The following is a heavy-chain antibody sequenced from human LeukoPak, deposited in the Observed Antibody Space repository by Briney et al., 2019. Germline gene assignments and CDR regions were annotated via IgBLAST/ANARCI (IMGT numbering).Heavy chain of an antibody. V-gene: IGHV3-23*01. CDR3: AKDQSYGSGTYYFNWFDP. CDR2: ISGSGGGT. Sequence: GGSLRLSCAASGFTFSSYAMSWVRQAPGKGLEWVSAISGSGGGTYYADSVKGRFSISRDNSKNTLYLQMNSLRAEDTAVYYCAKDQSYGSGTYYFNWFDPWGQGTLVTVSS. D-gene: IGHD3-10*01. CDR1: GFTFSSYA. J-gene: IGHJ5*02.